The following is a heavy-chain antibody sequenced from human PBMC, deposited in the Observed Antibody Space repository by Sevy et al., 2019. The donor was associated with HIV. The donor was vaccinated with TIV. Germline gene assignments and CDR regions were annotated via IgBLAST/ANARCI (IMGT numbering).Heavy chain of an antibody. CDR1: GGTFSSYA. D-gene: IGHD3-3*01. V-gene: IGHV1-69*05. Sequence: ASVKVSCKASGGTFSSYAISWVRQAPGQGLEWMGGIIPIFGTANYAQKFQGRVTMSRDTSTSTDYMELISLSYEDTAVNSGARERGVVINFVGGAFDIWGQGTMVTVSS. CDR3: ARERGVVINFVGGAFDI. J-gene: IGHJ3*02. CDR2: IIPIFGTA.